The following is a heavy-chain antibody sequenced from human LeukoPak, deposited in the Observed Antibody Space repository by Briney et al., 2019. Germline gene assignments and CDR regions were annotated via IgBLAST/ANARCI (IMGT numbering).Heavy chain of an antibody. CDR1: GFTFSSYA. CDR2: ISSSGSTI. V-gene: IGHV3-48*03. CDR3: ARSNFLYYFDY. D-gene: IGHD4/OR15-4a*01. Sequence: GGSLRLSCAASGFTFSSYAMSWVRQAPGKGLEWVSYISSSGSTIYYADSVKGRFTISRDNAKNSLYLQMNSLRAEDTAVYYCARSNFLYYFDYWGQGTLVTVSS. J-gene: IGHJ4*02.